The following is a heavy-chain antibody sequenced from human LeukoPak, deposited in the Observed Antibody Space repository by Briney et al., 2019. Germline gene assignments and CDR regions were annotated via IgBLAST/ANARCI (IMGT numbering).Heavy chain of an antibody. CDR2: ISSSGVTI. D-gene: IGHD2-15*01. CDR3: ARGGYCSGGSCCSNAFDI. J-gene: IGHJ3*02. V-gene: IGHV3-48*04. CDR1: GITFNSYT. Sequence: GGSLRLSCAASGITFNSYTMTWIRQAPGKGLEWVSFISSSGVTIYYADSVKGRFTISRDNAKNSLYLQMNSLRAEDTAVYYCARGGYCSGGSCCSNAFDIWGQGTMVTVSS.